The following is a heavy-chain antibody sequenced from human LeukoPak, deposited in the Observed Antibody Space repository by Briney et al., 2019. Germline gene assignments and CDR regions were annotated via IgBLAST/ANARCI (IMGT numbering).Heavy chain of an antibody. J-gene: IGHJ4*02. CDR3: ARWLSHKIDSNGYLDY. CDR1: GFTFSSYS. Sequence: GGTLRLSCAASGFTFSSYSMNWVRQAPGKGLEWVAVIWYDGSKQYYGDSVKGRFTISRDNSKNTLYLQMNSLRAEDTAVYYCARWLSHKIDSNGYLDYWGQGTLVTVSS. CDR2: IWYDGSKQ. V-gene: IGHV3-33*08. D-gene: IGHD3-16*02.